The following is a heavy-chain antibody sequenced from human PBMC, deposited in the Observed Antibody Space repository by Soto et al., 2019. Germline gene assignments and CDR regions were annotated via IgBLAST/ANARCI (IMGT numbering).Heavy chain of an antibody. CDR3: ARAMYYDSSGYYYFLDY. D-gene: IGHD3-22*01. V-gene: IGHV3-48*01. CDR1: GFTFSSYS. CDR2: ISSSSSTI. Sequence: PGGSLRLSCAASGFTFSSYSMNWFRQAPGKGLEWVSYISSSSSTIYYADSVKGRFTISRDNAKNSLYLQMNSLRAEDTAVYYCARAMYYDSSGYYYFLDYWGQGTLVTVSS. J-gene: IGHJ4*02.